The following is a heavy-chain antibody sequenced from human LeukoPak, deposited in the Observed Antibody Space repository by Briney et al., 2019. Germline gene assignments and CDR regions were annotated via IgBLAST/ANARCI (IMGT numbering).Heavy chain of an antibody. Sequence: QSGGSLRLSCAASGFTFSSYWMSWVRQAPGKGLEWVSAITGSGDSTYYADSVRGRFTISRDNSKNTLYLQMNSLRAEDTAVYYCARGYSSGWYRFDPWGQGTLVTVSS. D-gene: IGHD6-19*01. CDR3: ARGYSSGWYRFDP. V-gene: IGHV3-23*01. J-gene: IGHJ5*02. CDR1: GFTFSSYW. CDR2: ITGSGDST.